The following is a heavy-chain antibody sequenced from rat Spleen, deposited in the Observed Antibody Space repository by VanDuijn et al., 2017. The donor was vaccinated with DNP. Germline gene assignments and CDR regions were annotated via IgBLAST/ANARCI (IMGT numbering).Heavy chain of an antibody. Sequence: QVQLQQSGAELAKPGSSVKISCKASGYSFTTYDKGWIKQTTGQCLDYIGFINMGSGGTNYNEKFKGKATLTVDKSSSTAFMQLSSLRPDDSAVYYCARGGYWIWFAHWGQGTLVTVSS. D-gene: IGHD1-11*01. CDR2: INMGSGGT. CDR3: ARGGYWIWFAH. V-gene: IGHV1-43*01. CDR1: GYSFTTYD. J-gene: IGHJ3*01.